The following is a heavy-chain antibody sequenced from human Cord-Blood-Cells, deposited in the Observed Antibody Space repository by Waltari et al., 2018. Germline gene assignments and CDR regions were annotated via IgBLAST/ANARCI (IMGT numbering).Heavy chain of an antibody. D-gene: IGHD6-13*01. V-gene: IGHV1-69*12. CDR2: IIPIFGTA. J-gene: IGHJ6*02. CDR3: ARWYSSSWYYYYYGMDV. CDR1: GGTFSSYA. Sequence: QVQLVQSGAEVKKPGSSVKVSCKASGGTFSSYAISWVRQATGQGLEWLGGIIPIFGTANYAQKFQGRVTITADESTSTAYMELSSLRSEDTAVYYCARWYSSSWYYYYYGMDVWGQGTTVTVSS.